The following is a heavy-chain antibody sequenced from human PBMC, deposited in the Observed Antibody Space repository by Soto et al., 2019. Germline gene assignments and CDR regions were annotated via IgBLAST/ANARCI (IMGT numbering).Heavy chain of an antibody. J-gene: IGHJ6*02. CDR1: GGTFSSYT. CDR2: IIPILGIA. Sequence: SVKVSCKASGGTFSSYTISWVRQAPGQGLEWMGRIIPILGIANYAQKFQGRVTITADKSTSTAYMELSSLRSEDTAVYYCARGPIQPYYYYYGMDVWGQGTTVTVSS. V-gene: IGHV1-69*02. CDR3: ARGPIQPYYYYYGMDV. D-gene: IGHD5-18*01.